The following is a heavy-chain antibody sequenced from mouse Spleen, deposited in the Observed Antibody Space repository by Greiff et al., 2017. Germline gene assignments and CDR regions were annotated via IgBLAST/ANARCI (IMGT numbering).Heavy chain of an antibody. J-gene: IGHJ2*01. Sequence: QVQLQQSGAELVKPGASVKLSCKASGYTFTSYWMQWVKQRPGQGLEWIGEIDPSDSYTNYNQKFKGKATLTVDTSSSTAYMQLCSLTSEDSAVYYCARSRGSSYDYWGQGTTLTVSS. D-gene: IGHD1-1*01. CDR2: IDPSDSYT. CDR3: ARSRGSSYDY. CDR1: GYTFTSYW. V-gene: IGHV1-50*01.